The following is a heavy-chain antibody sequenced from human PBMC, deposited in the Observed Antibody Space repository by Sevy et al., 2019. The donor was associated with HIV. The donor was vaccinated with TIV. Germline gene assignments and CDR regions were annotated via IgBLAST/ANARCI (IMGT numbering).Heavy chain of an antibody. Sequence: GGSLRLSCAASGFTFDYNWMNWVRQAPATGLERVANIKDDGSEKHYLYSVKSRFTNSRVNAKNQRYVQMSSLRLEDTAVYDWVRNYDSSGYNNFRYGIFDLWGQGTKVTVSS. D-gene: IGHD3-22*01. J-gene: IGHJ3*01. V-gene: IGHV3-7*03. CDR1: GFTFDYNW. CDR2: IKDDGSEK. CDR3: VRNYDSSGYNNFRYGIFDL.